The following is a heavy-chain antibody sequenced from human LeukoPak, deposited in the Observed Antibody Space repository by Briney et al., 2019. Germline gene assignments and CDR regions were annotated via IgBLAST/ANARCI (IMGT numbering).Heavy chain of an antibody. V-gene: IGHV4-34*01. CDR3: ARADYWYGMDV. CDR1: GGSFSGYY. J-gene: IGHJ6*02. Sequence: PSETLSLTCAVYGGSFSGYYWSWIRQPPGKGLEWIGEINHSGSTNYNPSLKSRVTILVDTSNNQFSLKLSSVTAADTAVYYCARADYWYGMDVWGQGTTVTVSS. CDR2: INHSGST.